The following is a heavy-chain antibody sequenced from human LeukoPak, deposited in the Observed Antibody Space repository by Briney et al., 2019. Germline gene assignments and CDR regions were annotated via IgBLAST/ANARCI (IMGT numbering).Heavy chain of an antibody. V-gene: IGHV4-61*05. CDR1: GGSISSSSYY. CDR3: ARAALRDDAFDI. Sequence: SETLSLTCTVSGGSISSSSYYWGWIRQPPGKGLEWIGYIYYSGSTNYNPSLKSRVTISVDTSKNQFSLKLSSVTAADTAVYYCARAALRDDAFDIWGQGTMVTVSS. J-gene: IGHJ3*02. CDR2: IYYSGST. D-gene: IGHD4-17*01.